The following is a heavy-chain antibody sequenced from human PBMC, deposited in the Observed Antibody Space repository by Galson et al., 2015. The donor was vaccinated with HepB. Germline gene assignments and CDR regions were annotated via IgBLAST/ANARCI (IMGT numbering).Heavy chain of an antibody. D-gene: IGHD1-26*01. J-gene: IGHJ4*02. CDR1: GYTFTSYA. CDR3: ARVRGSYVDPYFDY. V-gene: IGHV1-3*01. Sequence: SVKVSCKASGYTFTSYAMHWVHQAPGQRLEWMGWINAGNGNTKYSQKFQGRVTITRDTSASTAYMELSSLRSEDTAVYYCARVRGSYVDPYFDYWGQGTLVTVSS. CDR2: INAGNGNT.